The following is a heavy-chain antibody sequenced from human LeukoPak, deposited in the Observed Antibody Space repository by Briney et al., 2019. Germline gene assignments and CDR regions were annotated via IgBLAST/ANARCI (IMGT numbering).Heavy chain of an antibody. CDR3: ARGGYHHGFXI. CDR2: IDNDGSDS. D-gene: IGHD1-14*01. CDR1: EFTFTNYW. J-gene: IGHJ3*02. Sequence: GGSLRLSCAASEFTFTNYWMHWVRQAPGEGLVWVSRIDNDGSDSIYADSVKGRFTISRDNAKNTVYLQMHGLRADDTAVYYCARGGYHHGFXIWGXGXXVT. V-gene: IGHV3-74*01.